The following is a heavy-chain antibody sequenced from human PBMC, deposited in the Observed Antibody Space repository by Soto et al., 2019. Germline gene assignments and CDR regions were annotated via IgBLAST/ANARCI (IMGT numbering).Heavy chain of an antibody. D-gene: IGHD3-22*01. J-gene: IGHJ4*02. CDR3: ARDSSGYHHHAY. V-gene: IGHV3-33*01. CDR2: IWYDGSNK. Sequence: GGSLRLSCAASGFTFSSYGMHWVRQAPGKGLEWVAVIWYDGSNKYYADSVKGRFTISRDNSKNTLYLQMNSLRAEDTAVYYCARDSSGYHHHAYSARGTLVPVYS. CDR1: GFTFSSYG.